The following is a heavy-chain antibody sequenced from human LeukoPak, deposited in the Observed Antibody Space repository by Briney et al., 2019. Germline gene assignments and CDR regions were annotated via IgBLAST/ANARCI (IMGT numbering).Heavy chain of an antibody. CDR3: ARHYGTLWYYYYMDV. CDR1: GGSISSYC. J-gene: IGHJ6*03. Sequence: PSETLSLTCTVSGGSISSYCWSWIRQPPGKGLEWIGYIYYSGSTNYNPSLKSRVTISVDTSKNQFSLKLSSVTAADTAVYYCARHYGTLWYYYYMDVWGKGTTVTVSS. D-gene: IGHD3-10*01. CDR2: IYYSGST. V-gene: IGHV4-59*01.